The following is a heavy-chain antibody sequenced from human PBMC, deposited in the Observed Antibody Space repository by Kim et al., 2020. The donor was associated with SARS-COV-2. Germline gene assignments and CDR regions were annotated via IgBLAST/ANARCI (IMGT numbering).Heavy chain of an antibody. D-gene: IGHD2-15*01. CDR1: GFTFSDNW. V-gene: IGHV3-7*01. CDR2: IKEDGSDK. J-gene: IGHJ4*02. Sequence: WGSLRLSCTASGFTFSDNWMSWVRQAPGKGLEWLAKIKEDGSDKYYLNSVEGRFTISRDNAKNSLYLQMNSLRAEDTALYFCTRDRAYSLDYWGQGTLVTVSS. CDR3: TRDRAYSLDY.